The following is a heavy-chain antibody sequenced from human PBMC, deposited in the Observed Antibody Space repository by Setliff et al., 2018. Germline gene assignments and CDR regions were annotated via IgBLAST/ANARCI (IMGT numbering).Heavy chain of an antibody. V-gene: IGHV4-38-2*01. D-gene: IGHD2-15*01. J-gene: IGHJ4*02. CDR2: IFNNGNT. CDR1: GFSLSNGYY. CDR3: GRHPKRFCRGVSCYPLHLDY. Sequence: KTSETLSLTCGVSGFSLSNGYYWGWIRQPPGKGLEWIGSIFNNGNTYYNPSLNSRVTISSDTSKNELSLKLTSVTAADTAMYFCGRHPKRFCRGVSCYPLHLDYWGQGILVTVSS.